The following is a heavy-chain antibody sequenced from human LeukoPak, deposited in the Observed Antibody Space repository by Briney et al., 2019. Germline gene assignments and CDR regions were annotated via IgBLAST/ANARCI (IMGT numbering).Heavy chain of an antibody. Sequence: SETLSLTCTVSGGSISSYYWSWIRQPAGKGLEWIGRIYSDGSANYNPSLKSRVTMSVDTSKNLFSLKLSSVTAADTAVYFCARTGRPTEYYFDYWGQGTLVTVSS. V-gene: IGHV4-4*07. CDR3: ARTGRPTEYYFDY. J-gene: IGHJ4*02. D-gene: IGHD3-10*01. CDR2: IYSDGSA. CDR1: GGSISSYY.